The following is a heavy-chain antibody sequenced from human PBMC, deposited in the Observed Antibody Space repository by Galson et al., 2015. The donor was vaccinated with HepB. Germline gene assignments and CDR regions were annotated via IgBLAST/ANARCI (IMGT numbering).Heavy chain of an antibody. V-gene: IGHV4-34*01. CDR3: ASFYPYDSTGDY. CDR2: INHSGST. J-gene: IGHJ4*02. Sequence: LSLTCAVYGGSFSGYYWSWIRQPPGKGLEWIGEINHSGSTNYNPSLKSRVTISVDTSKNQFSLKLSSVTAADTAVYYCASFYPYDSTGDYWGQGTLVTVSS. CDR1: GGSFSGYY. D-gene: IGHD3-22*01.